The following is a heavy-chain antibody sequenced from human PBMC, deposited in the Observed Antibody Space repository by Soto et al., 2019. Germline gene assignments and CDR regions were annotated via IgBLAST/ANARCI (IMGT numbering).Heavy chain of an antibody. V-gene: IGHV1-18*01. J-gene: IGHJ4*02. CDR2: ISAYNGNT. Sequence: QVQLVQSGAAVKKPGASLKVSCKASGYTFASYAISWVRQAPGQGLEWMGWISAYNGNTNYAQKHQGRVTMTTDTSTSTAYMELRSLRSDDTALHYCARNPPPPDYWGQGTLVTVSS. CDR1: GYTFASYA. CDR3: ARNPPPPDY.